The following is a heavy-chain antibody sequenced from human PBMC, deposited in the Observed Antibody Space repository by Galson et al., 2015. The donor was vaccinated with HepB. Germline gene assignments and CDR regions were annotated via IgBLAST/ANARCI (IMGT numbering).Heavy chain of an antibody. CDR2: MNPNSGDV. Sequence: SVKVSCKASGCTFTNYDVNWVRQATGQGLEWMGWMNPNSGDVGYAQKFQDRVTLTRDTPITTAYLELNSLTSDDTAVYYCTRNRPETGYFDHWGQGTLVTVSS. CDR3: TRNRPETGYFDH. V-gene: IGHV1-8*01. CDR1: GCTFTNYD. J-gene: IGHJ4*02. D-gene: IGHD3-9*01.